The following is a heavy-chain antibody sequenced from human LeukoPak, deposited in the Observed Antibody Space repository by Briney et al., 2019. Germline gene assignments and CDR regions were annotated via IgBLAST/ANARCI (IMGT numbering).Heavy chain of an antibody. CDR3: ARASGSYLYGMDV. CDR1: GGSISSYY. V-gene: IGHV3-21*01. D-gene: IGHD3-10*01. J-gene: IGHJ6*02. CDR2: ISSSSSYI. Sequence: PSETLSLTCTVSGGSISSYYWSWVRQAPGKGLEWVSSISSSSSYIYYADSVKGRFTISRDNAKNSLYLQMNSLRAEDTAVYYCARASGSYLYGMDVWGQGTTVTVSS.